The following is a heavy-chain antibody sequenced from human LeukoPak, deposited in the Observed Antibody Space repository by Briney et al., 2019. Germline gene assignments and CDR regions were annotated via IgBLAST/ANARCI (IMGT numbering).Heavy chain of an antibody. D-gene: IGHD6-19*01. V-gene: IGHV1-69*04. CDR2: IIPILGIA. CDR1: GGTFSSYA. J-gene: IGHJ6*02. Sequence: SVKVSCKASGGTFSSYAISWVRQAPGQGLEWMGRIIPILGIANYAQKFQGRVTITADKPTSTAYMGMSSLRSEDTAVYYCASGGLVRGNNYYYDGMDVWGQGTTVTVSS. CDR3: ASGGLVRGNNYYYDGMDV.